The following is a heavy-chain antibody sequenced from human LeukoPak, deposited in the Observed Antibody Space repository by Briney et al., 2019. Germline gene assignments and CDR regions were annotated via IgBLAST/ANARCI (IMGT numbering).Heavy chain of an antibody. V-gene: IGHV3-64D*09. CDR2: ISSNGGST. J-gene: IGHJ2*01. Sequence: GGSLRLSRSASGFTFSSYAMHWVRQAPGKGLEYVSAISSNGGSTYYADSVKGRFTISRDNSKNTLYLQMSSLRAEDTAVYYCVTARASYCGGDCYFGYFDLWGRGTLVTVSS. CDR1: GFTFSSYA. D-gene: IGHD2-21*02. CDR3: VTARASYCGGDCYFGYFDL.